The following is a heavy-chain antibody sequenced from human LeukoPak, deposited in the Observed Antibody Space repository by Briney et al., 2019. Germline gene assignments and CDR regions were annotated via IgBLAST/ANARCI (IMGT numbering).Heavy chain of an antibody. CDR2: IYYSGST. Sequence: PSETLSLTCTVSGGSISSSNYYWGWIRQPPGKGLEWIGNIYYSGSTYYNPSLKSRVTMSVDTSKNQFPLKLSSVTAADTAVYYCARRGKEVYFDYWGQGTLVTVSS. CDR1: GGSISSSNYY. V-gene: IGHV4-39*01. J-gene: IGHJ4*02. CDR3: ARRGKEVYFDY.